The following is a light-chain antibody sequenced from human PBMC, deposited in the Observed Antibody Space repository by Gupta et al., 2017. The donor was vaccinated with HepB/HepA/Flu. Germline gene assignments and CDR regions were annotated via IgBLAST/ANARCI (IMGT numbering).Light chain of an antibody. Sequence: DIVLTQSPLSLPVTPGEPASISCRSSQSLLQSDGYSYLDWYLQKPGQSPQLLIYLGFNRASGVPDRFSGSGSGTDFTLKISRVEAEDVGVYYCRQGLQTPYTFGQGTKVEIK. CDR3: RQGLQTPYT. V-gene: IGKV2-28*01. CDR1: QSLLQSDGYSY. CDR2: LGF. J-gene: IGKJ2*01.